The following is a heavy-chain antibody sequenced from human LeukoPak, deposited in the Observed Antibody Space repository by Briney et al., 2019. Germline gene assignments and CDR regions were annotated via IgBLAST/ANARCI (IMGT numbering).Heavy chain of an antibody. D-gene: IGHD3-10*01. J-gene: IGHJ4*02. V-gene: IGHV4-4*07. Sequence: SETLSLTCTVSGGSISSYYWSWFRQPAGKGLEWIGRIYSSGSTNYNPSLKSRVTMSVDTSKNQFSLKPSSVTAADTAVYYCARCYGSGSYYSYYFDYWGQGTLVTVSS. CDR2: IYSSGST. CDR3: ARCYGSGSYYSYYFDY. CDR1: GGSISSYY.